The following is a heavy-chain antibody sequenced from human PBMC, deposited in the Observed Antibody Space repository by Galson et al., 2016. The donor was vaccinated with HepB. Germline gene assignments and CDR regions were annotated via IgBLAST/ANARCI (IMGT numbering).Heavy chain of an antibody. J-gene: IGHJ6*02. CDR1: GASIRSHNYY. V-gene: IGHV4-39*02. Sequence: SETLSLTCTVSGASIRSHNYYWGWIRQPPGKRLEWLGSIHYSGFTYNNPSLQSRVTISVDTSRNQFSLKVTSVTAADTAVYYCARENYDFYGMDGWGQGTTVTVS. CDR3: ARENYDFYGMDG. CDR2: IHYSGFT.